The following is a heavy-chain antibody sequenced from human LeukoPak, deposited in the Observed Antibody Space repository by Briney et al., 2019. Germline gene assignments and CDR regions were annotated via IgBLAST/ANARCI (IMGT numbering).Heavy chain of an antibody. CDR3: ARLSNTGTYFPEDYWFDP. CDR2: IYPSGST. J-gene: IGHJ5*02. V-gene: IGHV4-61*02. CDR1: GDSINSGGHY. D-gene: IGHD1-26*01. Sequence: SETLSLTCTVSGDSINSGGHYWSWIRQPAGKGLEWIGRIYPSGSTNYNPSLKSRATISVDTSKNQFSLKLTSVSAADTAVYYCARLSNTGTYFPEDYWFDPWGQGTLVTVSS.